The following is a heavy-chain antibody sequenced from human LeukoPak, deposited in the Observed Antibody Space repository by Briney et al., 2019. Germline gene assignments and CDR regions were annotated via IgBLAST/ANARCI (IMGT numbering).Heavy chain of an antibody. CDR1: GFTFSSYA. V-gene: IGHV3-23*01. Sequence: PGGSLRLSCAASGFTFSSYAMSWVRQAPGKGLEWVSAISGSGGSTYYADSVKGRFTISRDNSKNTLYLQMNSLRAEDTAVYYCAKNYDFWSGYYPANNWFDPWGQGTLVTVSS. D-gene: IGHD3-3*01. CDR3: AKNYDFWSGYYPANNWFDP. CDR2: ISGSGGST. J-gene: IGHJ5*02.